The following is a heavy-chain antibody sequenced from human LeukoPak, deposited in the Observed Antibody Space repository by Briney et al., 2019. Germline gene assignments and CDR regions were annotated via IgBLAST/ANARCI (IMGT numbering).Heavy chain of an antibody. CDR3: ARGGVHDAFDI. CDR1: GGSISSYS. CDR2: IYTSGST. V-gene: IGHV4-4*07. Sequence: SETLSLTCTVSGGSISSYSWSWIRQPAGKGLEWIGRIYTSGSTNYNPSLKSRVTMSVDTSKSQFSLKLSSVTAVDTAVYYCARGGVHDAFDIWGQGTMVTVSS. J-gene: IGHJ3*02. D-gene: IGHD2-8*01.